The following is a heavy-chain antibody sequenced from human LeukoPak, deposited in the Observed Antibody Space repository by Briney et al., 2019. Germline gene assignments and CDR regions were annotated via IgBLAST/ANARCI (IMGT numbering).Heavy chain of an antibody. Sequence: GGSLRLTCAASGFTFSNAWMSWVRQAPGKGLEWVGRIKSKTDGGTTDYAAPVKGRFTILRDDSKNTLYLQMNSLKTEDTAVYYCTTDLGLNYYFDYWGQGTLVTVSS. D-gene: IGHD7-27*01. CDR1: GFTFSNAW. CDR2: IKSKTDGGTT. J-gene: IGHJ4*02. V-gene: IGHV3-15*01. CDR3: TTDLGLNYYFDY.